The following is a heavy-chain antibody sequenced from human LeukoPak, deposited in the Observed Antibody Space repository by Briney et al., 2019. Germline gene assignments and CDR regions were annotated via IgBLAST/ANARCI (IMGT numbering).Heavy chain of an antibody. V-gene: IGHV3-74*01. CDR3: ARAISGTRNGMDV. CDR2: IYSDGSSST. J-gene: IGHJ6*02. D-gene: IGHD1-7*01. Sequence: GGSLRLSCAASGFTFSNFWMHWVRQAPGKGLVWVSRIYSDGSSSTTYAGSVKGRFTIARDNAKNTLYLQMNSLRAEDTAVYYCARAISGTRNGMDVWGQGTTVTVSS. CDR1: GFTFSNFW.